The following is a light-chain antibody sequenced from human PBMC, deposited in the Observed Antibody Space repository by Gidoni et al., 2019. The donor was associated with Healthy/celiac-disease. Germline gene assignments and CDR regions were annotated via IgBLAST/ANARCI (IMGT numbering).Light chain of an antibody. CDR1: QSVISSS. J-gene: IGKJ1*01. CDR2: GAS. CDR3: QQYGSSPGT. Sequence: EIVFTQSPGTLPLSPGERATLSGRASQSVISSSLAWYQQKPGQSPRLLLYGASSRATGIPDRFSGSGFGTDFTLTISSLEPEDFAVYYCQQYGSSPGTFGQGTKVEIK. V-gene: IGKV3-20*01.